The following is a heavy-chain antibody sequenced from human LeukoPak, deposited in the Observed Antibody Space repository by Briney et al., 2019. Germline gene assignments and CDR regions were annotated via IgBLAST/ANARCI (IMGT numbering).Heavy chain of an antibody. CDR1: GFSLSSSGVG. CDR2: IYWDDDK. D-gene: IGHD4-17*01. J-gene: IGHJ3*01. CDR3: AHSGTVTSPHDAFDV. Sequence: SGPTLVNPTQTLTLTCTFSGFSLSSSGVGVGWIRQPPEKALEWLALIYWDDDKRYSPSLKSRLTITKDTSKNQVVLTLTNMDPVDTGTYYCAHSGTVTSPHDAFDVWGQGTMVTVSS. V-gene: IGHV2-5*02.